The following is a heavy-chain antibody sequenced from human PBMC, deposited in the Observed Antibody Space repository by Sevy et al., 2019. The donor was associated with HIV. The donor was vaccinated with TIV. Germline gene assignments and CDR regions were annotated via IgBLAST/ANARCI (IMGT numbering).Heavy chain of an antibody. CDR2: MRFVGGQK. J-gene: IGHJ6*02. CDR1: GFNLGDSG. CDR3: ARDGNVVMGGDFHYYGMDV. Sequence: GGSLRLSCAASGFNLGDSGMHWVRQAPGKGLEWVAFMRFVGGQKSYPDSVNGRFSISRDNSKSTLYLQMDSLRPEDSALYYCARDGNVVMGGDFHYYGMDVWGQGTTVTVSS. V-gene: IGHV3-30*02. D-gene: IGHD2-15*01.